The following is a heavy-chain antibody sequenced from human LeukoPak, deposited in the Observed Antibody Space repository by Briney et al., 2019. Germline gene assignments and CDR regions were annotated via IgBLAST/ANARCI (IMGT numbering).Heavy chain of an antibody. D-gene: IGHD3-3*01. V-gene: IGHV1-18*01. CDR3: ARAPEDRFWSGYYGSHTYYGMDV. CDR2: ISAYNGNT. Sequence: ASVKVSCKASGYTFTGYGISWVRQAPGQGLEWMGWISAYNGNTNYAQKLQGRVTMTTDTSTSTAYMELRSLRPDDTAVYYCARAPEDRFWSGYYGSHTYYGMDVWGQGTTVTVSS. CDR1: GYTFTGYG. J-gene: IGHJ6*02.